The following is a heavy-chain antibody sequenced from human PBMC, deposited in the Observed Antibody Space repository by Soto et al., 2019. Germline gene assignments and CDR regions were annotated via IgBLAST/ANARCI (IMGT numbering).Heavy chain of an antibody. CDR2: ISGYNGDT. D-gene: IGHD2-8*01. CDR3: AINGHPPYYYDGLDV. CDR1: GYTFSRYG. Sequence: QGQLVQSGGEVKKPGASVKVSCKTSGYTFSRYGISWVRQAPGQGLEWMGGISGYNGDTNYARKFQGSVTMTIDKTTTAAFVARRSLTSAAADVYYCAINGHPPYYYDGLDVWGEGTTVTVSS. V-gene: IGHV1-18*01. J-gene: IGHJ6*04.